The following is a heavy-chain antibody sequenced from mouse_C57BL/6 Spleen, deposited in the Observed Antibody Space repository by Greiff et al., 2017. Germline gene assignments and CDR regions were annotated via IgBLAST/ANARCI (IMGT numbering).Heavy chain of an antibody. CDR3: ARRGTVYFDY. J-gene: IGHJ2*01. Sequence: EVKLMESGPGLVKPSQSLSLTCSVTGYSIPSGYYWNMIRQFPGNKLEWMGYISYDGSNNYNPSLKYRISITRDTSKNQFFLKLNSVTAEDTATYYCARRGTVYFDYWGQGTTLTVSS. CDR2: ISYDGSN. CDR1: GYSIPSGYY. D-gene: IGHD4-1*01. V-gene: IGHV3-6*01.